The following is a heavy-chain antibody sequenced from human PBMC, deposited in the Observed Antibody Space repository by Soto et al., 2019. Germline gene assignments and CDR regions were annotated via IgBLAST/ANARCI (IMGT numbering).Heavy chain of an antibody. D-gene: IGHD1-26*01. CDR1: GITLSRYL. CDR2: ISYDGGNE. Sequence: PGGGLRRSWSGAGITLSRYLIDWIRQAPSKWLEWVALISYDGGNEKYTESVKNRFFISREDSDNVAYLQLSSLRTEDTAMYYCAKDRYTGTYPSYFDYRRQGXL. J-gene: IGHJ4*02. V-gene: IGHV3-30*18. CDR3: AKDRYTGTYPSYFDY.